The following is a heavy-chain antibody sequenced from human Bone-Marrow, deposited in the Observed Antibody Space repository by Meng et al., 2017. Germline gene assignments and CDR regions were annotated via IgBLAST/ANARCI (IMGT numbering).Heavy chain of an antibody. CDR2: INPNSGGT. V-gene: IGHV1-2*02. Sequence: ASVKVSCKASGYTSTGYYMHWVRQAPGQGLVWMGWINPNSGGTNYAQKFQGRVTMTRDTSISTAYMELSRLRSDDTAVYYWARVEGTYYYDSSGYYVFDYWGQGTLVAVSS. CDR3: ARVEGTYYYDSSGYYVFDY. J-gene: IGHJ4*02. D-gene: IGHD3-22*01. CDR1: GYTSTGYY.